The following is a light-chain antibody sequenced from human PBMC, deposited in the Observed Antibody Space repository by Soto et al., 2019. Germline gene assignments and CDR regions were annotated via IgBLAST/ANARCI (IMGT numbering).Light chain of an antibody. CDR3: IQPLLHPFS. J-gene: IGKJ2*01. Sequence: DIVMTQSPVSLPVTPGEPASISCRSSQSLLHSNGYNFLDWYLQKPGQSPQLLIYLGSNRASGVPDRFSGRGLGTDFTVKFSSVEAEVLGFGSCIQPLLHPFSFGKQTHLDI. CDR1: QSLLHSNGYNF. V-gene: IGKV2-28*01. CDR2: LGS.